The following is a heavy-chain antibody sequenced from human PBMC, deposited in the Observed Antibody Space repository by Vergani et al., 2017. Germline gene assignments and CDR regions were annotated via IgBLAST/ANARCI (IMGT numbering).Heavy chain of an antibody. CDR2: ISGSGRST. D-gene: IGHD3-22*01. CDR3: ARAHDSSGYYPPHFDY. Sequence: EVQLLESGGGLVQPGGSLRLSCAASGFTFSSYAMSWVRQAPGKGLEWVSGISGSGRSTFYADSVKGRFTISRDNSKNTLYLQMNSLRAEDTAVYYCARAHDSSGYYPPHFDYWGQGTLVTVSS. V-gene: IGHV3-23*01. J-gene: IGHJ4*02. CDR1: GFTFSSYA.